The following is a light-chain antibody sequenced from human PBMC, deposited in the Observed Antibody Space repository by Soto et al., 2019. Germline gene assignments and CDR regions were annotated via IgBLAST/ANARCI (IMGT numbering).Light chain of an antibody. CDR2: DAS. CDR1: RSVSSY. CDR3: QQRSNWPHT. J-gene: IGKJ1*01. V-gene: IGKV3-11*01. Sequence: EIVLTQSPATLSLSPGERATLSCRASRSVSSYLAWYQQKPGQAPRLLIYDASNRATGIPARFSGSGSGTEFTLTISSLEPEDFAVYYCQQRSNWPHTFGQGTKVEIK.